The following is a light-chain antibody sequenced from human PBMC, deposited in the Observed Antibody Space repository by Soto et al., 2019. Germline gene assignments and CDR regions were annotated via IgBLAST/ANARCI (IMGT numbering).Light chain of an antibody. J-gene: IGLJ2*01. CDR1: SSNIGSHP. CDR2: DN. CDR3: AAWDASLNGVV. V-gene: IGLV1-44*01. Sequence: QAVLTQPPSASGTPGLRVTFSCSGSSSNIGSHPVSWYQLLPGTAPKLLIYDNERPSGVPDRFSGSKSGTSASLAISGLQSEDEADYYCAAWDASLNGVVFGGGTKLTVL.